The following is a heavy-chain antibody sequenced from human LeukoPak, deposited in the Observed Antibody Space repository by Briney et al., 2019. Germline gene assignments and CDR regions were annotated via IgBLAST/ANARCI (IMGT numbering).Heavy chain of an antibody. CDR1: GGAISSSSFY. CDR2: IYYIGST. D-gene: IGHD3-16*01. J-gene: IGHJ4*02. V-gene: IGHV4-39*01. Sequence: SETLSLTCTVSGGAISSSSFYSAWISQPPGKGLDWIGNIYYIGSTDFNPSLKSRVTISVDTSMNQHSMKCRSVTAANTAVYICAKHRSDNSDYRYSDYWGQGTLVTVSS. CDR3: AKHRSDNSDYRYSDY.